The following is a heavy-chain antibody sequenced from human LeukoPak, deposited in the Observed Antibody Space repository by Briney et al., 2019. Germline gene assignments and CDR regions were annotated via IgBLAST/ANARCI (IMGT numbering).Heavy chain of an antibody. D-gene: IGHD3-22*01. CDR3: ARDPGYYDSSGYCLDY. Sequence: GGSLRLSCAASGFNFEDYGMSWVRQAPGKGLEWVSGINWNGVSTGYADSVKGRFTISRDNAKNSLYLQMNSLRAEDTAVYYCARDPGYYDSSGYCLDYWGQGTLVTVSS. CDR1: GFNFEDYG. V-gene: IGHV3-20*04. CDR2: INWNGVST. J-gene: IGHJ4*02.